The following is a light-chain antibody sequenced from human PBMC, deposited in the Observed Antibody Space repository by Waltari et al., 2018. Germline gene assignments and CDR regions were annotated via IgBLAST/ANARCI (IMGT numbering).Light chain of an antibody. V-gene: IGKV1-9*01. CDR3: QQLNSFPYT. J-gene: IGKJ2*01. CDR1: QGISSY. Sequence: DIQLTQSPSFLSASVGDRVTITCRASQGISSYLAWYQQQPGEAPKLLISAASTLQSGVPSRFSGSGSGTEFTLTISSLQPEDFATYYCQQLNSFPYTFGQWTKLDIK. CDR2: AAS.